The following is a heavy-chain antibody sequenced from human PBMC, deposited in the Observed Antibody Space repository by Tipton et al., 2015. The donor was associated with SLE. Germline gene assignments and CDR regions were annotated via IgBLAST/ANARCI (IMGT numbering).Heavy chain of an antibody. CDR3: ARDRPRLRFKSGAFDI. J-gene: IGHJ3*02. CDR1: GGSFSGYY. Sequence: GLVKPSGTLSLTCAVYGGSFSGYYWSWIRQPPGKGLEWIGEINHSGSTNYNPSLKSRVTISVDTSKNQFSLKLSSVTAADTAVYYCARDRPRLRFKSGAFDIWGQGTMVTVSS. CDR2: INHSGST. D-gene: IGHD4-17*01. V-gene: IGHV4-34*01.